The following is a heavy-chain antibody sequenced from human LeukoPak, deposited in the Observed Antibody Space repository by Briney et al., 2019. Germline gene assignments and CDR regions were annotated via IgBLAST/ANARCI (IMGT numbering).Heavy chain of an antibody. CDR1: GYTFTNYG. J-gene: IGHJ4*02. CDR3: ARNCSSTNCFPWDY. D-gene: IGHD2-2*01. CDR2: ISAYNGNA. Sequence: GASVKVSCKPSGYTFTNYGISWVRQAPGQGLEWMGWISAYNGNANYAQKFQGRVTMTTDTSTSTAYMELRSLRSDDTAVYYCARNCSSTNCFPWDYWGQGTLVTVSS. V-gene: IGHV1-18*01.